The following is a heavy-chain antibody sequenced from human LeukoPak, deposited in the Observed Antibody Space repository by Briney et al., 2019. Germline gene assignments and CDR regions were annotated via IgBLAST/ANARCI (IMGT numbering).Heavy chain of an antibody. CDR3: AREDNPYYDFWSGYISYFDY. CDR1: GYSISSGYY. Sequence: SETLSLTCTVSGYSISSGYYWGWIRQPPGKGLEWIGSIYHSGSTYYNPSLKSRVTISVDTSKNQFSLKLSSVTAADTAVYYCAREDNPYYDFWSGYISYFDYWGQGTLVTVSS. D-gene: IGHD3-3*01. J-gene: IGHJ4*02. V-gene: IGHV4-38-2*02. CDR2: IYHSGST.